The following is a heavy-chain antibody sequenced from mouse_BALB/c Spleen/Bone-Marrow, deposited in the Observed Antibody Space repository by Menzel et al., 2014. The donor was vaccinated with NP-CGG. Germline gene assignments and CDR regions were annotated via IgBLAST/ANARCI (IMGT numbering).Heavy chain of an antibody. CDR3: AVYYYGSSLFAY. CDR1: GFNIKDTY. D-gene: IGHD1-1*01. J-gene: IGHJ3*01. CDR2: IDPANGNT. V-gene: IGHV14-3*02. Sequence: EVQLQQSGAELVKPGASVKLSCTASGFNIKDTYMHWVKQRPEQGLEWIGRIDPANGNTKYDPKFQGKATIIADTSSNTAYLQLSSLTSEDTAVYYCAVYYYGSSLFAYWGQGTLVTVSA.